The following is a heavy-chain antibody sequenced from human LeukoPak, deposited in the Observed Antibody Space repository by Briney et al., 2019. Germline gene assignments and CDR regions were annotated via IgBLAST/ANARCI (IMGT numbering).Heavy chain of an antibody. J-gene: IGHJ4*02. CDR1: GGTFISYA. CDR3: ARHPRDSSGYYPSYYFDY. D-gene: IGHD3-22*01. CDR2: IIPIFGTA. Sequence: SVKLSCKASGGTFISYAISWVRQAPGQGLEWTGGIIPIFGTANYAQKFQGRVTITADKSTRPAYMELSSLRSEDTAVYYCARHPRDSSGYYPSYYFDYWGQGTLVTVSS. V-gene: IGHV1-69*06.